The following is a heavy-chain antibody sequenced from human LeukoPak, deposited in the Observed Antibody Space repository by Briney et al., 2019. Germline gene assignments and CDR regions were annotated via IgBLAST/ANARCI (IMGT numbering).Heavy chain of an antibody. CDR1: GYTSTGYY. CDR2: INPNSGGT. D-gene: IGHD3-10*01. V-gene: IGHV1-2*02. CDR3: ARKRITMVRGVIISSWFDP. J-gene: IGHJ5*02. Sequence: ASVKVSCKASGYTSTGYYMHWVRQAPGQGLEWMGWINPNSGGTNYAQKFQGRVTMTRDTSISTAYMELSRLRSDDTAVYYCARKRITMVRGVIISSWFDPWGQGTLVTVSS.